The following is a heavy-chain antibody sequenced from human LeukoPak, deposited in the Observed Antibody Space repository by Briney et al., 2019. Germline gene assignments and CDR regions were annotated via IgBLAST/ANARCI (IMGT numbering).Heavy chain of an antibody. CDR3: ARDRVIRGVILDY. J-gene: IGHJ4*02. Sequence: TSETLSLTCAVSGYSISSGYYWGWIRPPPGKGLEWIGIIYHTGNTYYNPSLKSRVTISVDKSNNQFSLKLTSVTAADTAVYYCARDRVIRGVILDYWGQGTLVTVSS. CDR1: GYSISSGYY. D-gene: IGHD3-10*01. CDR2: IYHTGNT. V-gene: IGHV4-38-2*02.